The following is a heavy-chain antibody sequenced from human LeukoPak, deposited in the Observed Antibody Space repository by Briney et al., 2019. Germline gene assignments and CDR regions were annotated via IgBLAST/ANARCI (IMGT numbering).Heavy chain of an antibody. J-gene: IGHJ4*02. CDR3: TKTAVDTGPCDY. D-gene: IGHD5-18*01. CDR2: ISGGGSAT. CDR1: GFSFGSYP. Sequence: GGSLRLSCVVSGFSFGSYPMSWVRQAPGKGLEWVSAISGGGSATYYADSVKGRFTISRDNSRNVLYLQMNSLRSEDTAVYYCTKTAVDTGPCDYWGQGTLVTVSS. V-gene: IGHV3-23*01.